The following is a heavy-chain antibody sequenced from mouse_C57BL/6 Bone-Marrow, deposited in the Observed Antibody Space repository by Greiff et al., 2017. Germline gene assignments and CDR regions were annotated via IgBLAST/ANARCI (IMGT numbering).Heavy chain of an antibody. D-gene: IGHD4-1*01. CDR1: GFTFSYYY. J-gene: IGHJ4*01. Sequence: DVKLVESGGGLVQPGGSLKLSCAASGFTFSYYYMYWVRQTPEKRLEWVAYISNGGGSTYYPDTVKGRFTISRDNAKNTLYLQMSRLKSEDTAMYYCARRGTGTYYAMDYWGQGTSVTVSS. CDR2: ISNGGGST. V-gene: IGHV5-12*01. CDR3: ARRGTGTYYAMDY.